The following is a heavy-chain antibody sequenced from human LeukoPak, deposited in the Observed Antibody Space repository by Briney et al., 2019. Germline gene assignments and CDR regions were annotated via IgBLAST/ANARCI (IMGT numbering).Heavy chain of an antibody. J-gene: IGHJ4*02. V-gene: IGHV3-11*04. Sequence: GGSLRLSCAASGFTFSDYYMSWIRQAPGKGLEWVSYISSSGSTIYYADSVKGRFTISRDNAKNSLYLQMNSLRAEDTAVYYCARDNTDGYSSGCFDYWGQGTLVTVSS. CDR3: ARDNTDGYSSGCFDY. D-gene: IGHD6-19*01. CDR2: ISSSGSTI. CDR1: GFTFSDYY.